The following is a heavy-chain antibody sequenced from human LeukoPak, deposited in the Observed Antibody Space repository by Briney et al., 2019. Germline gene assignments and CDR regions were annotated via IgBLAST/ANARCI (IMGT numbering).Heavy chain of an antibody. D-gene: IGHD3-10*01. CDR1: GYDFKRYS. V-gene: IGHV3-48*02. CDR3: TREGSYFEK. J-gene: IGHJ4*02. Sequence: GGSLRLSCVGSGYDFKRYSMNWVRQAPGKGLEWISYITSSSSSIFYAASVRGRFTISRDNAMNSMYLQMNSLRDEDTAVYYCTREGSYFEKWGQGSLVTVTS. CDR2: ITSSSSSI.